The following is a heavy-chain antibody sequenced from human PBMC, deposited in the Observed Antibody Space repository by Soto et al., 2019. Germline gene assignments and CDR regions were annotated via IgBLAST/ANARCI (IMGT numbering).Heavy chain of an antibody. CDR3: ATSYLGMDV. V-gene: IGHV3-23*01. Sequence: PGGSLRLSCAASGITFSSYAMSWVRQAPGKGLEWVSAISGNGGSPSYADSVKGRFTISRDNSKNTLYLQMNSLRAEDTAVYYCATSYLGMDVRGHATTVTVSS. D-gene: IGHD1-26*01. CDR1: GITFSSYA. J-gene: IGHJ6*02. CDR2: ISGNGGSP.